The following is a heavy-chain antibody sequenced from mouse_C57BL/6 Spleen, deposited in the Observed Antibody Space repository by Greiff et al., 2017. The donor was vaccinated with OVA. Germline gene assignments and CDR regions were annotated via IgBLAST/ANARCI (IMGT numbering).Heavy chain of an antibody. J-gene: IGHJ2*01. CDR3: ARRSNLYYFDY. V-gene: IGHV5-4*03. D-gene: IGHD2-5*01. CDR2: ISDGGSYT. CDR1: GFTFSSYA. Sequence: EVKLVESGGGLVKPGGSLKLSCAASGFTFSSYAMSWVRQTPEKRLEWVATISDGGSYTYYPDNVKGRFTISRDNAKNNLYLQMSHLKSEDTAMYYCARRSNLYYFDYWGQGTTLTVSS.